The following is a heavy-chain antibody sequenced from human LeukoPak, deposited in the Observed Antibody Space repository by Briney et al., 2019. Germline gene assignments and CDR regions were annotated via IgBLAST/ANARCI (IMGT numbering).Heavy chain of an antibody. J-gene: IGHJ4*02. CDR3: ARTSIGWYTFDY. D-gene: IGHD6-19*01. CDR1: GFTFSDYY. V-gene: IGHV3-11*01. CDR2: ISRGGSTI. Sequence: GGSLRLSCAASGFTFSDYYMSWIRQAPGKGLEWLSYISRGGSTIYYAESVKGRFTISRDNAKNSLYLQMNSLRAEDTAVYYCARTSIGWYTFDYWGQGALVTVSS.